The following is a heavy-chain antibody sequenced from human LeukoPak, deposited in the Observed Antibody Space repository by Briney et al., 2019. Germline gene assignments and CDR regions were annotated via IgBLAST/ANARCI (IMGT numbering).Heavy chain of an antibody. CDR1: GGSISSGGYY. CDR3: ARSDYYGSGSYGPSIFDY. Sequence: SQTLSLACTVSGGSISSGGYYWTWIRQPPGKGLEWIGYIYYSGSTNYNPSLKSRVTISVDTSKNQFSLKLSSVTAADTAVYYCARSDYYGSGSYGPSIFDYWGQGTLVTVSS. D-gene: IGHD3-10*01. V-gene: IGHV4-61*08. CDR2: IYYSGST. J-gene: IGHJ4*02.